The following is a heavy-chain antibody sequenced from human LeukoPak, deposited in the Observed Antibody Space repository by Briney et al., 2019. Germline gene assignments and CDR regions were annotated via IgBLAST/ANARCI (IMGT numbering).Heavy chain of an antibody. CDR1: VFTFSGYD. Sequence: GGSLRLSCAASVFTFSGYDMNWVRQAPGKGLEWVSFITRSSGTIYYADSVKGRFTVSRDNAESSLYLQMNSLRDEDTAVYSCVRDKLGGAFDVWGHGTMVTVSS. D-gene: IGHD1-7*01. V-gene: IGHV3-48*02. CDR3: VRDKLGGAFDV. J-gene: IGHJ3*01. CDR2: ITRSSGTI.